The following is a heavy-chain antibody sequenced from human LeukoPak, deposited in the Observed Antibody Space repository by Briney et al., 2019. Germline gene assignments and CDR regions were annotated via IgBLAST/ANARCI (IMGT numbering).Heavy chain of an antibody. Sequence: GGSLRLSCAASGFTFSNYEMNWVRQAPGKGLEWVSYISTSGSTIYYADSVKGRFTISRDNAKNSLYLQMNSLRAEDTAVYYCARSYDILTGYFHMDVWGKGTTVTVSS. CDR2: ISTSGSTI. J-gene: IGHJ6*03. CDR3: ARSYDILTGYFHMDV. D-gene: IGHD3-9*01. CDR1: GFTFSNYE. V-gene: IGHV3-48*03.